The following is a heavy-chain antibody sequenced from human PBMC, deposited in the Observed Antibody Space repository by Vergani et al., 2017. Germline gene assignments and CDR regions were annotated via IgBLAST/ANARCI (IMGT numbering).Heavy chain of an antibody. J-gene: IGHJ6*02. CDR1: GGTFSSYA. D-gene: IGHD2-2*01. CDR3: SRADDIVVVPAAISVDYYYYGMDV. V-gene: IGHV1-69*01. Sequence: QVQLVQSGAEVKKPGSSVKVSCKASGGTFSSYAISWVRQAPGQGLEWMGGIIPIFGTANYAQKFQGRVTITADESTSTAYMELSSLRSEDTAVYYCSRADDIVVVPAAISVDYYYYGMDVWGQGTTVIVSS. CDR2: IIPIFGTA.